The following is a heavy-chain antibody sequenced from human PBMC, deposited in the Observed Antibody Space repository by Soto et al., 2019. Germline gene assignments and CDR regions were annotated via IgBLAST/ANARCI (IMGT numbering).Heavy chain of an antibody. J-gene: IGHJ4*02. V-gene: IGHV5-51*01. CDR1: GYSFTSYW. CDR2: IYPGDSDT. Sequence: GESLKISCKGSGYSFTSYWIGWVRQMPGKGLEWMGIIYPGDSDTRYSPSFQGQVTISADKSISTAYLQWSSLKASDTAMYYCARIMTTVTTSPYYFDYWGQGTLVTVSS. D-gene: IGHD4-17*01. CDR3: ARIMTTVTTSPYYFDY.